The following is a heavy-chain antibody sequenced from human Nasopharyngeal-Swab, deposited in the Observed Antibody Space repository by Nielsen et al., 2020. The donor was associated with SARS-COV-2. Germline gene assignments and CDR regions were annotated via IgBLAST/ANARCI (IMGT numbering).Heavy chain of an antibody. D-gene: IGHD6-13*01. J-gene: IGHJ6*02. CDR3: AKDFVGQQTYYYYGMDV. CDR2: ISGSGGST. Sequence: GGSLRLSCAASGFTFSSYAMSWVRQAPGKGLEGVSAISGSGGSTYYADSVKGRFTISRDNSKNTLYLQMNSLRAEDTAVYYCAKDFVGQQTYYYYGMDVWGQGTTVTVSS. V-gene: IGHV3-23*01. CDR1: GFTFSSYA.